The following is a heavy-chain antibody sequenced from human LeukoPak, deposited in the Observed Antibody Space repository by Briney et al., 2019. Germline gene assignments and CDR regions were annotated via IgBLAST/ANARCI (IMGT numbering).Heavy chain of an antibody. D-gene: IGHD1-26*01. J-gene: IGHJ3*02. CDR3: ARRERVSVAFDI. V-gene: IGHV5-51*01. CDR2: IYPGDTDT. Sequence: GESLKISGKGSGYRFTSYWIGCVRQMPGKGLEWMGIIYPGDTDTRYSPSFQGQVTISADKSISTAYLQWSSLKASDTAMYYCARRERVSVAFDIWGQGTMVTVSS. CDR1: GYRFTSYW.